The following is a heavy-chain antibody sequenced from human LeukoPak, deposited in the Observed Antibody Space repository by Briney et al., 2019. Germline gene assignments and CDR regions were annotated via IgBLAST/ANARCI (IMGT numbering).Heavy chain of an antibody. CDR2: ISGSGGST. CDR1: GFTFSSYA. J-gene: IGHJ4*02. V-gene: IGHV3-23*01. D-gene: IGHD3-22*01. Sequence: GGSLRLSCAASGFTFSSYAMSWVRQAPGKGLEWVSAISGSGGSTYYADSVKGRFTISRDNSKNTLYLQMNSLRAEDTAVYYCAKLELLNYYDSSGPIFDYWAREPWSPSPQ. CDR3: AKLELLNYYDSSGPIFDY.